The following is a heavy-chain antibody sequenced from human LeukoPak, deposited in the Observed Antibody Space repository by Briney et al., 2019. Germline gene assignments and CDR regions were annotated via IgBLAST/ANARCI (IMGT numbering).Heavy chain of an antibody. D-gene: IGHD5-18*01. J-gene: IGHJ5*02. V-gene: IGHV4-30-4*01. Sequence: ASETLSLTCTVSGYSISSGDYYWSWIRQPPGKGLEWIGYIYYSGSTYYNPSLKSRVTISVDTSKNQFSLKLSSVTAADTAVYYCASSKWIQLWLRGNWFDPWGQGTLVTVSS. CDR2: IYYSGST. CDR1: GYSISSGDYY. CDR3: ASSKWIQLWLRGNWFDP.